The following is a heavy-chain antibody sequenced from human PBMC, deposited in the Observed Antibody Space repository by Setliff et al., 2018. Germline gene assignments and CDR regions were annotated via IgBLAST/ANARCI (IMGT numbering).Heavy chain of an antibody. J-gene: IGHJ4*02. CDR2: VHASSP. Sequence: PSETLSLTCTVSGGSIRSGSFYWSWIRQSAEKGLEWIGRVHASSPNYNPSFKGRVTISLDTSTNQFSLNLNSVTAADTAVYYCAKERYFDWFFENWGQGTLVTVSS. V-gene: IGHV4-61*02. CDR1: GGSIRSGSFY. CDR3: AKERYFDWFFEN. D-gene: IGHD3-9*01.